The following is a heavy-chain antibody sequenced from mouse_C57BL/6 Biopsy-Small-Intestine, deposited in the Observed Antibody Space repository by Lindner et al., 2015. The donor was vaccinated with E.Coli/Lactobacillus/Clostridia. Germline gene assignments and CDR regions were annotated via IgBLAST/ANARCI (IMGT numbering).Heavy chain of an antibody. D-gene: IGHD5-1*01. V-gene: IGHV1-53*01. CDR2: VIPRTGGT. CDR3: ARAGSTWSRNWSDP. Sequence: SVKVSCKTSGYTFTDYYMHWVRQAPGQGLEWMGWVIPRTGGTNYGRKFQGRVIISRDTSVSTAYMELTSLRSDDTAVYYCARAGSTWSRNWSDPWGQGTLVTVSS. J-gene: IGHJ4*01. CDR1: GYTFTDYY.